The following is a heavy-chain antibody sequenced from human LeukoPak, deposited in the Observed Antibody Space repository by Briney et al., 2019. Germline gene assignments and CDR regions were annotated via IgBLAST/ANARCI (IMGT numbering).Heavy chain of an antibody. CDR1: GFTFTTYS. CDR2: IDSSSAYI. D-gene: IGHD3-9*01. J-gene: IGHJ4*02. Sequence: GGSLRLSCAASGFTFTTYSMTWVRQAPGKGLEWVSSIDSSSAYIHYADSVKGRFTISRGSAENSLSLQMNSLRAEDTAVYYCARDAPLLYYDILTGYTTEFDYWGQGTLVTVSS. CDR3: ARDAPLLYYDILTGYTTEFDY. V-gene: IGHV3-21*01.